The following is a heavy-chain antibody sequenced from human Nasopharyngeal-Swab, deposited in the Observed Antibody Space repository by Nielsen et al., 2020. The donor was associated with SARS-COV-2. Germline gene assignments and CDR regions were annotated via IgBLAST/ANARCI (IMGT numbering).Heavy chain of an antibody. Sequence: WIRQHPGKGLEWIGSIYYSGSTYYNPSLKSRVTISVDTSKNQFSLKLSSVTAADTAVYYCARERGRGGIWNYYYYMDVWGKGTTVTVSS. J-gene: IGHJ6*03. CDR2: IYYSGST. CDR3: ARERGRGGIWNYYYYMDV. D-gene: IGHD3-10*01. V-gene: IGHV4-39*07.